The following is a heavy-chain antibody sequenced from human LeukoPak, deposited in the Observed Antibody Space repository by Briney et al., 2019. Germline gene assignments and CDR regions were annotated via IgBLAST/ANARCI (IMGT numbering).Heavy chain of an antibody. CDR3: ARDKRLTMIVVVRDLYFDY. Sequence: PSETLSLTCTVSGGSISSGSYYWTWIRQPAGKGLEWIGRIYTSGSTEYNPSLKSRVTISIDTSKNQFSLKLSFVTAADTAVYYCARDKRLTMIVVVRDLYFDYWGQGTLVTVSS. CDR1: GGSISSGSYY. J-gene: IGHJ4*02. CDR2: IYTSGST. V-gene: IGHV4-61*02. D-gene: IGHD3-22*01.